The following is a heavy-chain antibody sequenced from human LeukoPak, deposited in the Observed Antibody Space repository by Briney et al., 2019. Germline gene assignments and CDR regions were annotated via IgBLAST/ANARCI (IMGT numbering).Heavy chain of an antibody. Sequence: PSETLSLTCTVSGGSISSSSYYWGWIRQPPGKGLEWIGSIYYSGSTYYNPSLKSRVTISVDTSKNQFSLKPSSVTAADTAVYYCARSPYDFWSGPYNWFDPWGQGTLVTVSS. CDR3: ARSPYDFWSGPYNWFDP. D-gene: IGHD3-3*01. CDR2: IYYSGST. V-gene: IGHV4-39*07. J-gene: IGHJ5*02. CDR1: GGSISSSSYY.